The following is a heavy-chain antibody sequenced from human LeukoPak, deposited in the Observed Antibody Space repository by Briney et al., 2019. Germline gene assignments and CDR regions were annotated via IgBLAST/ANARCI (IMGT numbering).Heavy chain of an antibody. J-gene: IGHJ6*03. CDR3: AGDLMITFGGVIRYYYYMDV. Sequence: GASVKVSCKASGYTFTSYGISWVRQAPGQGLEWMGWISAYNGNTNYAQKLQGRVTMTTDTSTSTAYMELRSLRSDDTAVYYCAGDLMITFGGVIRYYYYMDVWGKGTTVTVSS. CDR2: ISAYNGNT. CDR1: GYTFTSYG. V-gene: IGHV1-18*01. D-gene: IGHD3-16*01.